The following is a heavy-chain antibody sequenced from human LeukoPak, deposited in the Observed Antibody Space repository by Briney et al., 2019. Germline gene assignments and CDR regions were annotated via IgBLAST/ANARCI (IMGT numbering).Heavy chain of an antibody. CDR3: ARVRSGSYYTDFDY. V-gene: IGHV3-11*01. J-gene: IGHJ4*02. CDR2: ISSSGSTI. Sequence: GGSLRLSCAASGFTFSDYYMSWIRQAPGKGLEWVSYISSSGSTIYYADSAKGRFTISRDNAKNSLYLQMNSLRAEDTAVYYCARVRSGSYYTDFDYWGQGTLVTVSS. CDR1: GFTFSDYY. D-gene: IGHD3-10*01.